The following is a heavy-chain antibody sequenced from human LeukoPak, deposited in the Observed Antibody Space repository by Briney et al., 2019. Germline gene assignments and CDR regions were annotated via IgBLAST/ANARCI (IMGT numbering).Heavy chain of an antibody. CDR1: GFTFSSYA. CDR2: ISYDGSNK. J-gene: IGHJ3*02. D-gene: IGHD3-3*01. V-gene: IGHV3-30-3*01. Sequence: GGSLRLSCAASGFTFSSYAMHWVRQAPGKGLEWVAVISYDGSNKYYADSVKGRFTISRDNSKNTLYLQMNSLRVEDTAVYYCARAVRFLEWLDAFDIWGQGTKVTVSS. CDR3: ARAVRFLEWLDAFDI.